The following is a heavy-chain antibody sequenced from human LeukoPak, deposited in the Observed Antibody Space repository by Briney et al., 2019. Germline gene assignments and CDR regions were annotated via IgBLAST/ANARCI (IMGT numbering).Heavy chain of an antibody. V-gene: IGHV4-39*01. CDR1: GGSISSSYYY. Sequence: PSETLSLTCTVSGGSISSSYYYWGWIRQPPGKGLEWIGSIYYSGSTYYSPSLKSRVSLSVDTSKNQFSLRLSSVTAADTAVYYCARGRGYSYGYSDYWGQGTLVTVSS. D-gene: IGHD5-18*01. CDR2: IYYSGST. J-gene: IGHJ4*02. CDR3: ARGRGYSYGYSDY.